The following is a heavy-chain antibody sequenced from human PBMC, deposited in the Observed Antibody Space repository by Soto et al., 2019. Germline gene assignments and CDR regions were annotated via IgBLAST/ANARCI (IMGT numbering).Heavy chain of an antibody. CDR3: ARSGWFYYDSTYYGMDV. Sequence: SLTCAISGDSVASHDAVWNWIRQSPSRGLEWLGRTYYRSKWYHDYAVSVKSRIIINPDSSKNQFSLQLKSVTPEDTAVYFCARSGWFYYDSTYYGMDVWGQGTTVTVSS. CDR1: GDSVASHDAV. J-gene: IGHJ6*02. CDR2: TYYRSKWYH. D-gene: IGHD3-22*01. V-gene: IGHV6-1*01.